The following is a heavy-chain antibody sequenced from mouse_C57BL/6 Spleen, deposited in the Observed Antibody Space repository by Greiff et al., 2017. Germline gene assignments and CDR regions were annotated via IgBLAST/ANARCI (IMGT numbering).Heavy chain of an antibody. D-gene: IGHD1-1*01. V-gene: IGHV1-81*01. Sequence: VQLQQSGAELARPGASVKLSCKASGYTFTSYGISWVKQRTGQGLEWIGEIYPRSGNTYYNEKFKGKATLTADKSSSTAYMELRSLTSEDSAVYFCARKGDYYGSSPHYYAMDYWGQGTSVTVSS. CDR3: ARKGDYYGSSPHYYAMDY. CDR1: GYTFTSYG. CDR2: IYPRSGNT. J-gene: IGHJ4*01.